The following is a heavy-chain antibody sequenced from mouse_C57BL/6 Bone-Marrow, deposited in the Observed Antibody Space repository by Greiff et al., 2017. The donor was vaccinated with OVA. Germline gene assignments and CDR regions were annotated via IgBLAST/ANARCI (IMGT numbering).Heavy chain of an antibody. J-gene: IGHJ2*01. D-gene: IGHD4-1*01. CDR3: ARTGSYYFDY. Sequence: VQLQQSGAELVRPGTSVKMSCKASGYTFTNYWIGWAKQRPGHGLEWIGDIYTGGGYTNYNEKFKGKATLTADKSSSTAYMQFSSLTSEDSAIYYCARTGSYYFDYWGQGTTLTVSS. CDR2: IYTGGGYT. CDR1: GYTFTNYW. V-gene: IGHV1-63*01.